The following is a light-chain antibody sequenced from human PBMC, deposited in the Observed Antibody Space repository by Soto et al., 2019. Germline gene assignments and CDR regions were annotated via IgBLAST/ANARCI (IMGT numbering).Light chain of an antibody. CDR3: EQYANLPRT. CDR2: GAS. Sequence: EVVVKNSPATLSLSQGERATLSCRASQSVNSNFAWYQQKPGQAPRLLIYGASTRATGIPDRFSGSGSGTEFTLTISSLQSEDFAVYYCEQYANLPRTFGQGTKVDIK. J-gene: IGKJ1*01. CDR1: QSVNSN. V-gene: IGKV3-15*01.